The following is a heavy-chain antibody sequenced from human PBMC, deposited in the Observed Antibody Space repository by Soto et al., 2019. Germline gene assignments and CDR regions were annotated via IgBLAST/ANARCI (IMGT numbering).Heavy chain of an antibody. Sequence: SVKVSCQASGATFSSYAISWVRQAPGQGREWMGGIIPIFGTANYAQKFQGRVTITADESTSTAYMEPSSLRSEDTAVYYCARDLGIYDILTGRPIDAFDIWGQGTMVTVSS. CDR1: GATFSSYA. CDR2: IIPIFGTA. J-gene: IGHJ3*02. D-gene: IGHD3-9*01. V-gene: IGHV1-69*01. CDR3: ARDLGIYDILTGRPIDAFDI.